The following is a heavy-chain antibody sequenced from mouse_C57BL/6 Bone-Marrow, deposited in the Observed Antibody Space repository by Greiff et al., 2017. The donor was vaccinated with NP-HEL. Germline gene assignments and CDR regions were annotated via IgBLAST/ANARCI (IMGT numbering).Heavy chain of an antibody. CDR2: IDPENGDT. Sequence: EVQLQQSGAELVRPGASVKLSCTASGFNITDDYMHWVKQRPEQGLEWIGWIDPENGDTEYASKFQGKATITADTSSNTAYLQLSSLTSEDTAVYYCTTEGWLLRGAYWGQGTLVTVSA. CDR3: TTEGWLLRGAY. D-gene: IGHD2-3*01. V-gene: IGHV14-4*01. CDR1: GFNITDDY. J-gene: IGHJ3*01.